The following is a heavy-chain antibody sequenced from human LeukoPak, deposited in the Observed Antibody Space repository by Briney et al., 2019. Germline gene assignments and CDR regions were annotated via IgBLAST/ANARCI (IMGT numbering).Heavy chain of an antibody. V-gene: IGHV1-69*05. Sequence: SVKVSCKASGGTFSSYAISWVRQAPGQGLEWMGGIIPIFGTANYAQKFQGRVTIATDESTSTAYMELSSLRSEDTAVYYCARVRDELQLPYYFDYWGQGTLVTVSS. D-gene: IGHD5-24*01. J-gene: IGHJ4*02. CDR1: GGTFSSYA. CDR2: IIPIFGTA. CDR3: ARVRDELQLPYYFDY.